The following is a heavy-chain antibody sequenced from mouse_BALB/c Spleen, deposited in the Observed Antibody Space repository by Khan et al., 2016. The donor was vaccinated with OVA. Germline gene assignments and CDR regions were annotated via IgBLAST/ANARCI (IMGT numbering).Heavy chain of an antibody. Sequence: EVMLVESGGDFVRPGGSLKLSCAASGFTFSTYGMSWVRQTPDKRLEWVATINTGGAYTYYPDSVKGRFTISRDNATNTLYLQLSSLKSKDTAIYYCARLAYYYNSEGFAYWGQGTLVTVSA. D-gene: IGHD1-1*01. CDR2: INTGGAYT. V-gene: IGHV5-6*02. J-gene: IGHJ3*01. CDR3: ARLAYYYNSEGFAY. CDR1: GFTFSTYG.